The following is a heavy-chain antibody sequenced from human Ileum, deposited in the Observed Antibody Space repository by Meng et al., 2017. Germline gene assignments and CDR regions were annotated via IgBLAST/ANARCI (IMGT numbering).Heavy chain of an antibody. Sequence: HVQCKAPGPGLVNPSETLSSTFAVSVGSIESNNWWTWIRQPPGQGLEWIGEVYHSGSTHYNPSLQSRVTISIDNSKNRFSLSLNSVTAADTAIYYCARADYVRYFDLWGRGTLVTVSS. CDR2: VYHSGST. D-gene: IGHD3-10*02. J-gene: IGHJ2*01. V-gene: IGHV4-4*02. CDR3: ARADYVRYFDL. CDR1: VGSIESNNW.